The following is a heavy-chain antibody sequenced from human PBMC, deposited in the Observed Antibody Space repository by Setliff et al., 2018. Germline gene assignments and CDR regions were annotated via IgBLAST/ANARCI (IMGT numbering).Heavy chain of an antibody. Sequence: SETLSLTCTVSGASISSSSYYWAWIRQPPGRGLELIGSIFYGGSTYYNPSLESRVTISVDTSKNQFSLKLSSVTAADTAVYYCARDRRIVGARHAFDIWGQGTMVTVSS. D-gene: IGHD1-26*01. CDR3: ARDRRIVGARHAFDI. J-gene: IGHJ3*02. CDR1: GASISSSSYY. CDR2: IFYGGST. V-gene: IGHV4-39*07.